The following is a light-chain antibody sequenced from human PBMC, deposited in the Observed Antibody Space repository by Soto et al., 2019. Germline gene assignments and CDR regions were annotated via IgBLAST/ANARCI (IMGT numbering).Light chain of an antibody. CDR1: QSVRSNR. Sequence: EIVLTQSPGTLSLSAGERATLSCWASQSVRSNRLAWYQQKPGQSPRLLIYDASTRATGIPDRFSGSGSGTDFTLTISRLEPEDFAVYYCQQYGNTPSPSTVGQGTRLEI. V-gene: IGKV3-20*01. CDR3: QQYGNTPSPST. J-gene: IGKJ5*01. CDR2: DAS.